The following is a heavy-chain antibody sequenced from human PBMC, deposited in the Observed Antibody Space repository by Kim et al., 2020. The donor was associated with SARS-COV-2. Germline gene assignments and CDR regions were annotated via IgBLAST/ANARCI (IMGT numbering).Heavy chain of an antibody. CDR3: ARGYSSSWYWFDP. J-gene: IGHJ5*02. V-gene: IGHV3-20*01. Sequence: YADSVKGRFTSSRDNAKNSLYLQMNSLRAEDTALYHCARGYSSSWYWFDPWGQGTLVTVSS. D-gene: IGHD6-13*01.